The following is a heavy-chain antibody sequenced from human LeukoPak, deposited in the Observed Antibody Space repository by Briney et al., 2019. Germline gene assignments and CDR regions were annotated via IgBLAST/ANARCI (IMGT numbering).Heavy chain of an antibody. J-gene: IGHJ3*02. CDR3: ARGIYSRKHDYGGIRSFDAFDI. CDR1: GGSISSSSYY. V-gene: IGHV4-39*07. Sequence: SETLSLTCTVSGGSISSSSYYWGWIRQPPGKGLEWIGSIYYSGSTYYNPSLKSRVTISVDTSKNQFSLKLSSVTAADTAVYYCARGIYSRKHDYGGIRSFDAFDIWGQGTMVTVSS. D-gene: IGHD4-23*01. CDR2: IYYSGST.